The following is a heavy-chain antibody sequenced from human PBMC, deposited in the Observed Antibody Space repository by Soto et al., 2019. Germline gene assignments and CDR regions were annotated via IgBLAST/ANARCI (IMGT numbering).Heavy chain of an antibody. J-gene: IGHJ5*02. CDR1: GFTFSTYW. D-gene: IGHD2-2*01. CDR3: VRDGHCITTSFYGNWFDP. V-gene: IGHV3-74*01. CDR2: INSDASHT. Sequence: EVQLVESGGGLVQPGGSLRLSCAASGFTFSTYWMHWIRQVPGKGLEWVSRINSDASHTYYADSVKGRFTISRDNAKNTLHLEMNSLRAEDTAGYYCVRDGHCITTSFYGNWFDPWGQGTLVTVSS.